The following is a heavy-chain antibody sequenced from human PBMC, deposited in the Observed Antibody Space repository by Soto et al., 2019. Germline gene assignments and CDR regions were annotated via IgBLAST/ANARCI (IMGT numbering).Heavy chain of an antibody. J-gene: IGHJ5*02. D-gene: IGHD3-9*01. CDR3: AKDYPDYDILTGYQWFDP. Sequence: GGSLRLSCAASGFTFSSYAMSWVRQAPGKGLEWVSAISGSGGSTYYADSVKGRFTISRDNSKNTLYLQMNSLRAEDTAVYYCAKDYPDYDILTGYQWFDPWGQGTLVTVSS. CDR1: GFTFSSYA. V-gene: IGHV3-23*01. CDR2: ISGSGGST.